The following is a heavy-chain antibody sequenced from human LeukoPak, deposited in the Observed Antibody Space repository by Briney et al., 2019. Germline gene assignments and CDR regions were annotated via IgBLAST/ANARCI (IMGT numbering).Heavy chain of an antibody. CDR1: GFTFSSYA. J-gene: IGHJ3*02. V-gene: IGHV3-23*01. D-gene: IGHD5-18*01. CDR2: ISGSGGST. CDR3: ARPGYSHGHDAFDI. Sequence: GGSLRLSCAASGFTFSSYAMSWVRQAPGKGLEWVSGISGSGGSTHYADSVKGRFTISRHTSKNTLYLQMNSLRAEDTAVYYCARPGYSHGHDAFDIWGQGTMVTVSS.